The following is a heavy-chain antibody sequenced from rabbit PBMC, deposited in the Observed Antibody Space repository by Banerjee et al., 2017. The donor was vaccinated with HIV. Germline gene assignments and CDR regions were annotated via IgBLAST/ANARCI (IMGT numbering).Heavy chain of an antibody. CDR3: ARGVDWAFQL. CDR2: IYAGGGSI. J-gene: IGHJ6*01. D-gene: IGHD2-1*01. V-gene: IGHV1S40*01. CDR1: GIDFSNYYY. Sequence: QQLEESGGGLVKPGGTLTLTCKASGIDFSNYYYMCWVRQAPGKGLEWIACIYAGGGSIYYASWAKGRFTISKTSSTTVTLQMTSLTAADAATYFCARGVDWAFQLWGPGTLVTVS.